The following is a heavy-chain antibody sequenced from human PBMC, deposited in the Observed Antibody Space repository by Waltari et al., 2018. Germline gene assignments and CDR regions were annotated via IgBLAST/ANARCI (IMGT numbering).Heavy chain of an antibody. CDR1: GFTLRSYN. J-gene: IGHJ4*01. CDR3: ARVGPYSTSYYFDT. D-gene: IGHD6-13*01. V-gene: IGHV3-48*01. Sequence: DVQLVESGGGLMQPGGSLRLSCAVSGFTLRSYNMNWVRQAPGKGLEGVSYIRSGSDTIYYADSVKGRVTISRDNAQNSLYLEMNSLRGEDTAVYYCARVGPYSTSYYFDTWGQGTLVTVSS. CDR2: IRSGSDTI.